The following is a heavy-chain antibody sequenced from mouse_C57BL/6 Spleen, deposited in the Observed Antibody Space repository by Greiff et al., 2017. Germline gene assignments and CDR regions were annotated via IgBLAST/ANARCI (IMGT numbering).Heavy chain of an antibody. D-gene: IGHD2-2*01. CDR2: IDPETGGT. Sequence: LEESVAELVRPGASVTLSCKASGYKFTDYEMHWVKQTPVHGLEWIGAIDPETGGTAYNQKFTGKAILTADKSSSTAYMELRSLTSEDSAVYYCTRNGYDGAWFAYWCQGTLVTVSA. V-gene: IGHV1-15*01. J-gene: IGHJ3*01. CDR1: GYKFTDYE. CDR3: TRNGYDGAWFAY.